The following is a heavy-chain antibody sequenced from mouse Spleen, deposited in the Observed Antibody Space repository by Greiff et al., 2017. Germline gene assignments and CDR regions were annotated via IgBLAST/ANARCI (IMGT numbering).Heavy chain of an antibody. J-gene: IGHJ4*01. CDR3: ARGITRDYYAMDY. V-gene: IGHV5-17*02. CDR2: ISSGSSTI. Sequence: EVQGVESGGGLVQPGGSRKLSCAASGFTFSSFGMHWVRQAPEKGLEWVAYISSGSSTIYYADTVKGRFTISRDNPKNTLFLQMTSLRSEDTAMYYCARGITRDYYAMDYWGQGTSVTVSS. CDR1: GFTFSSFG. D-gene: IGHD1-1*01.